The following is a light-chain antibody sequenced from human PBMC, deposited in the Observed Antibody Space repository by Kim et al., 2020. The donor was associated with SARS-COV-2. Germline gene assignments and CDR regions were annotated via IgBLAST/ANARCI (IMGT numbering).Light chain of an antibody. J-gene: IGKJ2*03. Sequence: WSPGESATLSCRASQTVSKSYVAWHQQKPGQAPRLLIYGASTRAAGIPDRFTGSESGTDFTLTITSLAPEDFAVYFCLQYGDSPYSFGQGTKLEI. CDR2: GAS. V-gene: IGKV3-20*01. CDR1: QTVSKSY. CDR3: LQYGDSPYS.